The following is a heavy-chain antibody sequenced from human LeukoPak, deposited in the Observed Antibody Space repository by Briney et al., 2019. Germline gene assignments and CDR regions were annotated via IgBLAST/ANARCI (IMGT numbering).Heavy chain of an antibody. V-gene: IGHV3-11*05. CDR1: GFTFSDYY. CDR3: ARDRALPDSWFGP. CDR2: ISSSSSYT. Sequence: GGSLRLSCAASGFTFSDYYMSWIRQAPGKGLEWVSYISSSSSYTNYADSVKGRFTISRDNAKNSLYLQMNSLRAEDTAVYYCARDRALPDSWFGPWGQGTLVTVSS. J-gene: IGHJ5*02. D-gene: IGHD1-14*01.